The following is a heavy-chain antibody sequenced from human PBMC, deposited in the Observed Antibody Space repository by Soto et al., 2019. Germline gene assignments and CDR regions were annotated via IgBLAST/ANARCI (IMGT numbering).Heavy chain of an antibody. Sequence: PSETMSLTSTVSGGSISSRSYCWGWIRQPPGKGLDWIGSINYSGSTYDNPSLKSRVTISVDTSKNQFSLKLSSVTAADTAVYYCARGLGGCSGGSCYPNRWFDPWGQGTLVTVSS. CDR2: INYSGST. V-gene: IGHV4-39*01. CDR1: GGSISSRSYC. D-gene: IGHD2-15*01. J-gene: IGHJ5*02. CDR3: ARGLGGCSGGSCYPNRWFDP.